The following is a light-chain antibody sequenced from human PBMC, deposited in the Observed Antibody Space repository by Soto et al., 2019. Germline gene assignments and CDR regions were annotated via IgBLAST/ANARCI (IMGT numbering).Light chain of an antibody. J-gene: IGKJ1*01. CDR2: GAS. CDR3: QQYGSSPRT. V-gene: IGKV3-20*01. Sequence: EIVLTQSPGTLYLSPGERATLSCRASQSVSPSQLAWYQQKPGQAPSHLIFGASSRDTGIPDRFRGSGSGTEFTLTISRLEPEDFAVYYCQQYGSSPRTFGQGTKVDIK. CDR1: QSVSPSQ.